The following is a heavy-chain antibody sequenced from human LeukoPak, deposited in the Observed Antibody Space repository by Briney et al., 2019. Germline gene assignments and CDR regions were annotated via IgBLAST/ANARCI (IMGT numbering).Heavy chain of an antibody. J-gene: IGHJ6*02. CDR3: VKGGDYGSGSYYNVYFYGMDV. CDR1: GFTFSSYG. V-gene: IGHV3-30*18. D-gene: IGHD3-10*01. CDR2: IGYDGSNK. Sequence: PGRSLRLSCAAPGFTFSSYGMHWVRQAPGKGLEWVAYIGYDGSNKYYADSMKGRFTISRDNPKNTLYLEMNSLRAEDTAVYYCVKGGDYGSGSYYNVYFYGMDVWGQGTTVIVSS.